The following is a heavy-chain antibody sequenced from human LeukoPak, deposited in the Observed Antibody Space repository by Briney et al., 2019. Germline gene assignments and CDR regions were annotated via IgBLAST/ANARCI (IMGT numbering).Heavy chain of an antibody. Sequence: PSETLSLTCTVSGGSVNMSGYYWGWVRQPPGKGLEWVGSIYHTGSLYYNAPLKSRVTISVDTSKNQFSLKVNSVTAADTAVYYCATKSWSSGYYEGLDYWGQGTLVTVSS. D-gene: IGHD6-19*01. CDR3: ATKSWSSGYYEGLDY. CDR1: GGSVNMSGYY. CDR2: IYHTGSL. J-gene: IGHJ4*02. V-gene: IGHV4-39*01.